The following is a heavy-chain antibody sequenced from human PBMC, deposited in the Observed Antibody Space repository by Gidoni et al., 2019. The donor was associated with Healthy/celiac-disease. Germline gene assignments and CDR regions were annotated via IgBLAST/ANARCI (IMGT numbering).Heavy chain of an antibody. J-gene: IGHJ4*02. Sequence: VDSVKGRFTISRDNAKNSLYLQMNSLRAEDTAVYYCARSEGRFFNFDYWGQGTLVTVSS. V-gene: IGHV3-7*04. D-gene: IGHD3-3*01. CDR3: ARSEGRFFNFDY.